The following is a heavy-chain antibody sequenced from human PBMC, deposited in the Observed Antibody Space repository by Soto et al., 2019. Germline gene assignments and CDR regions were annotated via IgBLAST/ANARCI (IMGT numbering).Heavy chain of an antibody. D-gene: IGHD6-19*01. V-gene: IGHV4-34*01. CDR2: INHSGST. CDR3: DSCARQGNLCIDD. Sequence: PSETLSLTCAVYGGSFSGYYWSWIRQPPGKGLEWIGEINHSGSTNYNPSLKSRVTISVDTSKNQFSLKLSSVTTADTAVYYCDSCARQGNLCIDDWGQGALVTVSS. CDR1: GGSFSGYY. J-gene: IGHJ4*02.